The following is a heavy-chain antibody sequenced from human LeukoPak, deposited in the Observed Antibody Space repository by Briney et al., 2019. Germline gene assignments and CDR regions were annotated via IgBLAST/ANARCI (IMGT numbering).Heavy chain of an antibody. J-gene: IGHJ6*02. Sequence: SETLSLTCTVSGISLSTYYWSWVRQPPGKGLEWIGYVHHTGSADYNPSLKSRVTISLDMSKSQFSLKLTSATAADTAVYYCARDSWDYIAMDVWGPGTTVTVSS. CDR1: GISLSTYY. CDR3: ARDSWDYIAMDV. V-gene: IGHV4-59*01. CDR2: VHHTGSA. D-gene: IGHD4/OR15-4a*01.